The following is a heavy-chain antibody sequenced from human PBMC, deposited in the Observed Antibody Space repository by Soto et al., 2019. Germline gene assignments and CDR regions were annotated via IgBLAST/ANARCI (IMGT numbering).Heavy chain of an antibody. CDR3: AKSNPAVATSSRDVYFDY. V-gene: IGHV3-30*18. J-gene: IGHJ4*02. CDR2: ISYDGSNK. D-gene: IGHD5-12*01. CDR1: RFTVRIYG. Sequence: LRICCASSRFTVRIYGVHLVFQAPGKGLEWVAVISYDGSNKYYADSVKGRFTISRDNSKNTLYLQMNSLRAEDTAVYYCAKSNPAVATSSRDVYFDYWGQGTLVTVSS.